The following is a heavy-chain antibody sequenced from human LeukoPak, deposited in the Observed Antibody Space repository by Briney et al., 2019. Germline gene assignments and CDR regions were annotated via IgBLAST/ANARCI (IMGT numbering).Heavy chain of an antibody. CDR1: GYTFTSSD. CDR3: ARGRSGLAAAGTYDY. Sequence: ASVKVSCKASGYTFTSSDINWVRQAAGQGHGWMGWINPNSGRTGYAQKFQGRVTMTANTSISTAYMELSSLRFDDTAVYYCARGRSGLAAAGTYDYWGQGTLITVSS. V-gene: IGHV1-8*01. J-gene: IGHJ4*02. CDR2: INPNSGRT. D-gene: IGHD6-13*01.